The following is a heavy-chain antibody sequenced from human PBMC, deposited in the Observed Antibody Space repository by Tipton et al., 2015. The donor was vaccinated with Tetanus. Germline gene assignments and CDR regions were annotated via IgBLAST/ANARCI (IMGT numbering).Heavy chain of an antibody. J-gene: IGHJ4*02. D-gene: IGHD1-26*01. Sequence: GLVKPSQTLSLTCTVSGGSISSGGYYWSWIRQHPGKGLEWIGDIYYSGSTYYNPSLKSRVTLSVDTSKNQFSLKLNSVTAADTAGYYCARDQARGARGWNYFDYWGQGTLVTVSS. CDR3: ARDQARGARGWNYFDY. CDR2: IYYSGST. V-gene: IGHV4-31*03. CDR1: GGSISSGGYY.